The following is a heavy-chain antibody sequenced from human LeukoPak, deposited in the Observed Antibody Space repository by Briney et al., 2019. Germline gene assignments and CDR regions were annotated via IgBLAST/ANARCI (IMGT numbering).Heavy chain of an antibody. V-gene: IGHV4-59*01. CDR3: ARVGRIVGARTGYFDY. CDR1: GGSISSYY. J-gene: IGHJ4*02. CDR2: IYYSGST. Sequence: PSETLSLTCTVSGGSISSYYWSWIRQPPGKGLEWIGYIYYSGSTNYNPSLKSRVTISVDTSKNQFSLKLSSVTAADTAVYYCARVGRIVGARTGYFDYWGQGTLVTVSS. D-gene: IGHD1-26*01.